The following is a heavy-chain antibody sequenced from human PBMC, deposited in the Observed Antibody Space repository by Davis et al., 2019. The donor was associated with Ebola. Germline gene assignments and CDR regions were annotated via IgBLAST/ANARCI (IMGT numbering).Heavy chain of an antibody. J-gene: IGHJ4*01. CDR3: ARDLGAKTGTTIGDN. V-gene: IGHV3-48*01. CDR1: GFTFSTYS. Sequence: PGGSLRLSCAASGFTFSTYSMNWVRQAPGKGLEWVSYISSTSTVHYADSVKCRFTTSRDNAKYSLVLQMTSLRVEDTARYYCARDLGAKTGTTIGDNWGQGTLVSVSS. CDR2: ISSTSTV. D-gene: IGHD1-1*01.